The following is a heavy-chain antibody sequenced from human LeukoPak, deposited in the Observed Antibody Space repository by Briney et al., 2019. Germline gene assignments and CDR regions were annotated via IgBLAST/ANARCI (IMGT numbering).Heavy chain of an antibody. CDR2: INEDGSEK. CDR1: AFTFSRYW. CDR3: AKASRIMITFAG. J-gene: IGHJ3*01. Sequence: GGSLRLSCAASAFTFSRYWTSWVRQAPGKGLEWVANINEDGSEKYYLDSVRGRFTISRDNAKNSLYLQMNSLRAEDTAVYYCAKASRIMITFAGWDQGTMVTVSS. D-gene: IGHD3-16*01. V-gene: IGHV3-7*01.